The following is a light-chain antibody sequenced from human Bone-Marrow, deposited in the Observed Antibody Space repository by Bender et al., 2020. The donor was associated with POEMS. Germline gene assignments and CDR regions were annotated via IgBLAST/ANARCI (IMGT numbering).Light chain of an antibody. CDR3: SSWDDSLSGWV. CDR2: EDS. J-gene: IGLJ3*02. V-gene: IGLV3-25*02. CDR1: ALPNQF. Sequence: YALTQPPSVSVSPGQTARITCSGDALPNQFAYWYQQKPGQAPLLVIYEDSERPSGVPARFSGSKSGTSASLAISDIQSEDEGDYYCSSWDDSLSGWVFGGGTKLTVL.